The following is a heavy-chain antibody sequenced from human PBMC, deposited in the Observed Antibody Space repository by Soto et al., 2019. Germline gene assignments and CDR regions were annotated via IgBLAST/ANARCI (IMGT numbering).Heavy chain of an antibody. CDR2: ISIGSTTI. D-gene: IGHD6-13*01. J-gene: IGHJ4*02. V-gene: IGHV3-48*01. CDR1: GFSFNTYS. Sequence: GGSLRLSCAASGFSFNTYSMNWVRQAPGKGLEWVSYISIGSTTIYYADSVKGRFTISRDNAKNSLYLQMNSLRVEDTAVYYCAPSIGATGGAFDYWGQGTLVTVSS. CDR3: APSIGATGGAFDY.